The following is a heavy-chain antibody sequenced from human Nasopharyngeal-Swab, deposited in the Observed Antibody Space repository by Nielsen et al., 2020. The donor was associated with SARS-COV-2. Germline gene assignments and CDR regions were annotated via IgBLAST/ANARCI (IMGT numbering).Heavy chain of an antibody. V-gene: IGHV3-7*03. CDR2: IKQDGSEK. CDR3: ARDQGSYFRLYIDY. D-gene: IGHD1-26*01. J-gene: IGHJ4*02. Sequence: WIRQPPGKGLEWVANIKQDGSEKYYVDSVKGRFTISRDNAKNSLYLQMNSLRAEDTAVYYCARDQGSYFRLYIDYWGQGTLVTVSS.